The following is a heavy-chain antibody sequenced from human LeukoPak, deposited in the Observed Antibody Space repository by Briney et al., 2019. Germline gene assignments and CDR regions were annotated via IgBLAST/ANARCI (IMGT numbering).Heavy chain of an antibody. V-gene: IGHV3-21*01. CDR3: VRLRRNSDSSGYYYYYDS. Sequence: GGSLRLSCAASEFSFKSYSFNWVRQAPGKGLEWVSSINKGSTHMYYADSVKDRFTVSRDDAQNSLYLQMNSLSAEDTALYYCVRLRRNSDSSGYYYYYDSWGRGTQVTVSS. J-gene: IGHJ4*02. CDR1: EFSFKSYS. D-gene: IGHD3-22*01. CDR2: INKGSTHM.